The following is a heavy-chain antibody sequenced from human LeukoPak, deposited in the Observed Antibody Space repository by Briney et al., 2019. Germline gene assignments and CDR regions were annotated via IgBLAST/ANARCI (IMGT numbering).Heavy chain of an antibody. CDR2: IYYSGST. D-gene: IGHD6-13*01. CDR3: ARGAGISGVFDI. CDR1: GGSISSGGYS. Sequence: SETLSLTCAVSGGSISSGGYSWSWIRQPPGKGLEWIGSIYYSGSTYYNPSLKSRVTISVDTSKNQFSLKLSSVTAADTAVYYCARGAGISGVFDIWGQGTMVTVSS. V-gene: IGHV4-39*01. J-gene: IGHJ3*02.